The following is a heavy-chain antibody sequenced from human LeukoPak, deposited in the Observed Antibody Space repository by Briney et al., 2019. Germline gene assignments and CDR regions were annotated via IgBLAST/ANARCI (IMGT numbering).Heavy chain of an antibody. D-gene: IGHD3-22*01. CDR1: GFTFSSYS. V-gene: IGHV4-59*08. J-gene: IGHJ4*02. Sequence: GSLRLSCAASGFTFSSYSMNWVRQPPGKGLEWIGYIYYSGSTNYNPSLKSRVTISVDTSKNQFSLKLSSVTAADTAVYYCARSPLYYYDSSGYSDWGQGTLVTVSS. CDR2: IYYSGST. CDR3: ARSPLYYYDSSGYSD.